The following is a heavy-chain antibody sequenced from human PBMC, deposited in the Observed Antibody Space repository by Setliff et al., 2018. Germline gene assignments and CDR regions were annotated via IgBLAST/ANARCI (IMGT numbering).Heavy chain of an antibody. CDR2: IYIGGSA. CDR1: GGSISSGSYY. CDR3: AREQWLDPPGYYYMDV. Sequence: SETLSLTCTVSGGSISSGSYYWSWIRQPAGKGLEWIGHIYIGGSANYNPSLKSRVTMSIDTSKNQFSLKLNSVTAADMAVYYCAREQWLDPPGYYYMDVWAKGTTVTV. D-gene: IGHD6-19*01. V-gene: IGHV4-61*09. J-gene: IGHJ6*03.